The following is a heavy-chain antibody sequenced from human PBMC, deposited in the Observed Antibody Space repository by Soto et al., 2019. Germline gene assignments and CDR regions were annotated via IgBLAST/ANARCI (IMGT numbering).Heavy chain of an antibody. CDR3: ARAAMGGSSWPFDY. CDR1: GGSISSSTW. V-gene: IGHV4-4*02. J-gene: IGHJ4*02. Sequence: QVQLQESGPGLVKPSGTLSLTCAVSGGSISSSTWWRWVRQPPGKGLEWIGEIYHSGSTNYTPSLKTRVNKSVDKSKNHFSLKLISVTAADTAVYYCARAAMGGSSWPFDYWGQGTLVTVSS. CDR2: IYHSGST. D-gene: IGHD6-13*01.